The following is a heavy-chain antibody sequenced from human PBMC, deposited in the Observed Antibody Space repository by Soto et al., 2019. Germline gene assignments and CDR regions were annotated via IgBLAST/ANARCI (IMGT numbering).Heavy chain of an antibody. V-gene: IGHV3-23*01. CDR2: ISGSGGST. CDR3: AKRWGGDYGDYPPGYYYYYMDV. CDR1: GFTFSSYA. D-gene: IGHD4-17*01. Sequence: GGSLRLSCAASGFTFSSYAMSWVRQAPGKGLEWVSAISGSGGSTYYADSVKGRFTISRDNSKNTLYLQMNSLRAEDTAVYYWAKRWGGDYGDYPPGYYYYYMDVWGKGTTVTVSS. J-gene: IGHJ6*03.